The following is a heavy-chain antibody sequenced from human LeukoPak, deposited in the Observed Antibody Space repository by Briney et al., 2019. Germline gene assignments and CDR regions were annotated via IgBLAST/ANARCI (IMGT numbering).Heavy chain of an antibody. D-gene: IGHD3-3*01. J-gene: IGHJ4*02. Sequence: SETLSLTCTVSGGSISSGGYFWTWIRQHPGKGLEWIGYISYSGSTSYNSALKSRVSISADTSENQFSLKLSSVTAADTAVYYCASRTIFGVVPYRDYWGQGTLVTVSS. CDR1: GGSISSGGYF. CDR3: ASRTIFGVVPYRDY. CDR2: ISYSGST. V-gene: IGHV4-30-4*01.